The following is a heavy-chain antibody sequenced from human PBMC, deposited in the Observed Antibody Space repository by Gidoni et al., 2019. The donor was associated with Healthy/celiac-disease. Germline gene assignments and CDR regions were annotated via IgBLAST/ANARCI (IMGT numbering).Heavy chain of an antibody. CDR2: INWHGGST. Sequence: EVQLVESEGGVVRHGGSLRVSCGASGSTFDAYGMSGVRQAPGKGLAWVSGINWHGGSTGSADSVKGRFTISSDNAKNSLYLQMNSLRAEDTALYHCARGGGGRSMDVWGQGTTVTVSS. CDR3: ARGGGGRSMDV. V-gene: IGHV3-20*01. D-gene: IGHD2-15*01. CDR1: GSTFDAYG. J-gene: IGHJ6*02.